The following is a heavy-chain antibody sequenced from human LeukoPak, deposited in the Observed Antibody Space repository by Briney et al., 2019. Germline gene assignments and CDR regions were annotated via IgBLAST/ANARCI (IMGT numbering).Heavy chain of an antibody. D-gene: IGHD3-10*01. J-gene: IGHJ4*02. CDR1: RYTFTSYD. CDR2: MNPNTGRT. Sequence: ASVKVSCKASRYTFTSYDINWVREAAGQGLEWMGWMNPNTGRTGYAQKFQGRITMTRDTSINTAYMELTNLRSEDTAIYYCARLSQTPDYYTLGGYYYLGYWGPGTPVSVSS. CDR3: ARLSQTPDYYTLGGYYYLGY. V-gene: IGHV1-8*01.